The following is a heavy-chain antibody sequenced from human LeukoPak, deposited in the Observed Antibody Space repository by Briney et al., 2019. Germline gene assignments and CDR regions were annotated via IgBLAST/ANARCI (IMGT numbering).Heavy chain of an antibody. CDR2: VTRSGLTP. D-gene: IGHD3-10*01. CDR3: AKDRPNFYETSGAYYKPKGDF. J-gene: IGHJ4*02. Sequence: PGGSLRLSCEASGFTFNTHAMSWVRQAPEKGLEWVASVTRSGLTPYYADSVRGRFTISRDNSKNTLYLRMNSLRGVDTAVYYCAKDRPNFYETSGAYYKPKGDFWGQGSLVTVSS. V-gene: IGHV3-23*01. CDR1: GFTFNTHA.